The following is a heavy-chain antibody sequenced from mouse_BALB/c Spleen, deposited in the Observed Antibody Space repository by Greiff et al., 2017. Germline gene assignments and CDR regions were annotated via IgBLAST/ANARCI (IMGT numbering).Heavy chain of an antibody. CDR3: ARGGNRSHAMDY. Sequence: QVHVKQSGAELVRPGSSVKISCKASGYAFSSYWMYWVKQRPGQGLEWIGQIYPGDGDTNYNGNFKGKATLTADKSSSTAYMQLSSLTSEDSAVYYCARGGNRSHAMDYWGQGTSVTVSS. CDR1: GYAFSSYW. CDR2: IYPGDGDT. J-gene: IGHJ4*01. V-gene: IGHV1-80*01.